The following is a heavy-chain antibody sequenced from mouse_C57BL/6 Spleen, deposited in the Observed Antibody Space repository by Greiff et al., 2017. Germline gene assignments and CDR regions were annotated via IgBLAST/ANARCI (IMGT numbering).Heavy chain of an antibody. CDR2: IHPSDSDT. Sequence: QVQLQQPGAELVKPGASVKVSCKASGYTFTSYWMHWVKQRPGQGLEWIGRIHPSDSDTNYNQKFKGKATLTVDKSSSTAYMQLSSLTSEDSAVSYYAMEGAISTVVANGWFAGWGQGALVAVSA. CDR3: AMEGAISTVVANGWFAG. CDR1: GYTFTSYW. D-gene: IGHD1-1*01. V-gene: IGHV1-74*01. J-gene: IGHJ3*01.